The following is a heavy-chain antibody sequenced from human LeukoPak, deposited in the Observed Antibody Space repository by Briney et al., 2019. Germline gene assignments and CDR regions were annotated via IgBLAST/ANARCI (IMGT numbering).Heavy chain of an antibody. CDR2: INHSGST. J-gene: IGHJ4*02. D-gene: IGHD3-22*01. CDR1: GGSFSGYY. Sequence: NASETLSLTCAVYGGSFSGYYWSWIRQPPGKGLEWIGEINHSGSTNYNPSLKSRVTISVDTPKNQFSLKLSSVTAADTAVYYCARISYYYDSSGYPFDYWGQGTLVTVSS. V-gene: IGHV4-34*01. CDR3: ARISYYYDSSGYPFDY.